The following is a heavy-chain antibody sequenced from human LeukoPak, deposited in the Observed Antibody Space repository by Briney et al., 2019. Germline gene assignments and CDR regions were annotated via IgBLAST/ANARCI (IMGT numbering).Heavy chain of an antibody. V-gene: IGHV3-30*04. J-gene: IGHJ4*02. D-gene: IGHD3-22*01. CDR1: GFTFSSYA. Sequence: GGSLRPSCAASGFTFSSYAMHWVRQAPGKGLEWVAVISYDGSNKYYADSVKGRFTISRDNSKNTLYLQMNSLRAEDTAVYYRARDHDSSGCHSMGDDYWGQGTLVTVSS. CDR3: ARDHDSSGCHSMGDDY. CDR2: ISYDGSNK.